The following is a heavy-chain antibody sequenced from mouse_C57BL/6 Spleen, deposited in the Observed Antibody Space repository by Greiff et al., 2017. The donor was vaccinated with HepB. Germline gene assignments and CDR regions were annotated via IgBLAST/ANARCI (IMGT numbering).Heavy chain of an antibody. CDR2: IDPENGDT. V-gene: IGHV14-4*01. D-gene: IGHD1-1*01. J-gene: IGHJ2*01. Sequence: EVMLVESGAELVRPGASVKLSCTASGFNIKDDYMHWVKQRPEQGLEWIGWIDPENGDTEYASKFQGKATITADTSSNTAYLQLSSLTSEDTAVYYCTTYYGSSSYYFDYWGQGTTLTVSS. CDR1: GFNIKDDY. CDR3: TTYYGSSSYYFDY.